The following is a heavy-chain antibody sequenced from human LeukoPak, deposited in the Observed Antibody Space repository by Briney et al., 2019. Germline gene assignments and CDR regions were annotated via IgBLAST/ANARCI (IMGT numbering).Heavy chain of an antibody. J-gene: IGHJ4*02. V-gene: IGHV3-30*18. CDR1: GFTFSSYG. CDR3: AKDSVRGVIIPRSYFDY. Sequence: GGSLRLSCAASGFTFSSYGMHWVRQAPGKGLEWVAVILYDGSNKYYADSVKGRFTISRDNSKNTLYLQMNSLRAEDTAVYYCAKDSVRGVIIPRSYFDYWGQGTLVTVSS. CDR2: ILYDGSNK. D-gene: IGHD3-10*01.